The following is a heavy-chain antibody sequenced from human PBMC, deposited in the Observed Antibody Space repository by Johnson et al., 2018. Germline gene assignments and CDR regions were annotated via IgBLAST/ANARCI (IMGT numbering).Heavy chain of an antibody. D-gene: IGHD2-2*01. CDR1: GFTFSSYG. J-gene: IGHJ6*03. Sequence: QVQLVQSGGGVVQPGRSLRLSCAASGFTFSSYGMHWVRQAPGKGLEWVAVISYDVSNKYYAESVKGRFTISRDNSKNTVYLQMNSLRAEDTALYYCAKDSSSFFSYYYMDVWGEGTTVTVSS. V-gene: IGHV3-30*18. CDR3: AKDSSSFFSYYYMDV. CDR2: ISYDVSNK.